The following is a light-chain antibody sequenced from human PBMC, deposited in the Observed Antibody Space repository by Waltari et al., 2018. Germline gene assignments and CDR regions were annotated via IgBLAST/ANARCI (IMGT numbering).Light chain of an antibody. CDR2: WAS. J-gene: IGKJ3*01. CDR1: QSVLKSSNNKNS. V-gene: IGKV4-1*01. CDR3: QQYYSSFT. Sequence: DIVMTQSPDSLAVSLGERATINCRSSQSVLKSSNNKNSLAWYQQKPGQLPKLLIYWASTREAGVPDRFSGSGSGTDFTLTISSLQAEDVAVYYCQQYYSSFTFGPGTKVDIK.